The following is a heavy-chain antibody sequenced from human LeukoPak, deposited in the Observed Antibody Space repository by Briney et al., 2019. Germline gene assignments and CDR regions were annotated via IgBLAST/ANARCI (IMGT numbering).Heavy chain of an antibody. Sequence: PSETLSLTCAVYGGSFSGYYWSWIRQPPGKGLEWIGEISHSGSTNYNPSLKGRVTISVDTSKTQFSLKLSSVTAADTAVYYCARGPNYGGNSKDFDYWGQGTLVTVSS. CDR1: GGSFSGYY. J-gene: IGHJ4*02. D-gene: IGHD4-23*01. CDR3: ARGPNYGGNSKDFDY. V-gene: IGHV4-34*01. CDR2: ISHSGST.